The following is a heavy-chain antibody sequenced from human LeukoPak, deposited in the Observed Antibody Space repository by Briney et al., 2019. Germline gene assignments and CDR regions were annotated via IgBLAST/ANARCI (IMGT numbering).Heavy chain of an antibody. CDR1: IGSISSSKW. CDR3: ARQKWEQQGRDYYFNGLDV. Sequence: PSETLSLTCSVSIGSISSSKWWSWVRQSPVKGLEWIGEIYLYGTTNYNPSFTSRVTMSVDRSRNQFSLKLTSLTAADTAVYYCARQKWEQQGRDYYFNGLDVWGPGTTVIVSS. D-gene: IGHD1/OR15-1a*01. CDR2: IYLYGTT. J-gene: IGHJ6*02. V-gene: IGHV4-4*02.